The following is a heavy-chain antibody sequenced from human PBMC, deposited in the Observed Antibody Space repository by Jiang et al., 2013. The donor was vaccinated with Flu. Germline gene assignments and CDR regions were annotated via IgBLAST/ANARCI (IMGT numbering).Heavy chain of an antibody. CDR1: GYSFTSYW. D-gene: IGHD2-21*02. CDR2: IYPGDSDT. V-gene: IGHV5-51*01. Sequence: GAEVKKPGESLKISCKGSGYSFTSYWIGWVRQMPGKGLEWMGIIYPGDSDTRYSPSFQGQVTISADKSISTAYLQWSSLKASDTAMYYCARQGVSYCGGDCYYYYYMDVWGKGTTVTVSS. J-gene: IGHJ6*03. CDR3: ARQGVSYCGGDCYYYYYMDV.